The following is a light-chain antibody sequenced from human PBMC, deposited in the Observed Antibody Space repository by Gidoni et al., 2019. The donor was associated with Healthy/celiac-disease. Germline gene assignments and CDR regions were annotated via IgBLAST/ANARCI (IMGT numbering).Light chain of an antibody. J-gene: IGKJ3*01. CDR2: AAS. CDR1: QGISSY. Sequence: DSQLTQSPSFRSASVGDRVTITCRASQGISSYLAWYQQKPGKAPKLLIYAASTLQSGVPSRFSGRGSGTEFTLTISSLQPEDFATYYCQQLNSYPRTFGPGTKVDI. V-gene: IGKV1-9*01. CDR3: QQLNSYPRT.